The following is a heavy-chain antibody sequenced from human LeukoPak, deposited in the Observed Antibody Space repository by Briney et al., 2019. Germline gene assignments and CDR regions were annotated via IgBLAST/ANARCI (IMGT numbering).Heavy chain of an antibody. Sequence: ASVKVSCKASGYTFTSYDINWVRQATGQGLEWMGGFDPEDGETIYAQKFQGRVTMTEDTSTDTAYMELSSLRSEDTAVYYCATDRYYGDYVRLDYWGQGTLVTVSS. CDR2: FDPEDGET. CDR1: GYTFTSYD. D-gene: IGHD4-17*01. V-gene: IGHV1-24*01. J-gene: IGHJ4*02. CDR3: ATDRYYGDYVRLDY.